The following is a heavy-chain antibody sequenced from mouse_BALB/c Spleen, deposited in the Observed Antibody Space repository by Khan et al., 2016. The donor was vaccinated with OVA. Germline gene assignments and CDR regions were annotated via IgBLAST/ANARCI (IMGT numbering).Heavy chain of an antibody. D-gene: IGHD2-4*01. CDR1: GFNIKDYY. Sequence: VQLQQSGAELVRPGALVKLSCKASGFNIKDYYIHWVKQSPEQGLEWIGWIDPENGNTIYDPKFQGKASITADTSSNTAYLQLSSLTSEDTAVYYCARRDYEAMDYWGQGTSVTVSS. CDR2: IDPENGNT. CDR3: ARRDYEAMDY. J-gene: IGHJ4*01. V-gene: IGHV14-1*02.